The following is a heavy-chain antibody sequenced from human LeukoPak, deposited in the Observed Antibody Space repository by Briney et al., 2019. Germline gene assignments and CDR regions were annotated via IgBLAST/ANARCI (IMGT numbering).Heavy chain of an antibody. J-gene: IGHJ3*02. CDR2: ISGSGGST. V-gene: IGHV3-23*01. Sequence: GGSLRLSCAASGFTFSRYAMSWVRQAPGKGLEWVSTISGSGGSTYYADSVKGRFTISRDHSKNTLYLQMNSLRAGDTAVYYCARGYGDYIWGQGTMVTVSS. CDR1: GFTFSRYA. CDR3: ARGYGDYI. D-gene: IGHD4-17*01.